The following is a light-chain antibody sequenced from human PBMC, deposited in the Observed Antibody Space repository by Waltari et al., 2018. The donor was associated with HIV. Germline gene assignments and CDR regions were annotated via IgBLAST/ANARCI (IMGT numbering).Light chain of an antibody. CDR3: QMWDNNSDHHVV. Sequence: SYVLTQPPSVSVAPGKTARITCGGNDIERKSVNWYQQKPGQAPGLVIYYDRDQPSGIPEGFSGSNSGNTATRTIRSVEAGDEADYYCQMWDNNSDHHVVLGGGTKLTV. CDR2: YDR. CDR1: DIERKS. J-gene: IGLJ2*01. V-gene: IGLV3-21*04.